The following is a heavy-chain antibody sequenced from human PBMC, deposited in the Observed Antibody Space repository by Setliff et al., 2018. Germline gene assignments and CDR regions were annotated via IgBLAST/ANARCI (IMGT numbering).Heavy chain of an antibody. V-gene: IGHV1-18*01. J-gene: IGHJ4*02. Sequence: KVSCKTSGFSFTSFGFSWVRQAPGQGLEWVGSISGYTGETNYAQKFQARVTMTADTSTKTVYMELRSLTSDDTAVYYCTRSRAPSVVLAADFDFWGQGTPVTVSS. CDR1: GFSFTSFG. D-gene: IGHD2-21*01. CDR2: ISGYTGET. CDR3: TRSRAPSVVLAADFDF.